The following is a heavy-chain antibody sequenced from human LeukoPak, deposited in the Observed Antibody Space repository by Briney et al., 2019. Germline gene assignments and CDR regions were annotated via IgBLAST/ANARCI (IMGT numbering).Heavy chain of an antibody. Sequence: SETLSLTCAVYGGSFSGYYWGWIRQPPGKGLEWIGEINHSGSTNYNPSLKSRVTISVDTSKNQFSLKLSSVTAADTAVYYCARGHYYGSGSYGFDYWGQGTLVTVSS. CDR3: ARGHYYGSGSYGFDY. CDR2: INHSGST. V-gene: IGHV4-34*01. CDR1: GGSFSGYY. J-gene: IGHJ4*02. D-gene: IGHD3-10*01.